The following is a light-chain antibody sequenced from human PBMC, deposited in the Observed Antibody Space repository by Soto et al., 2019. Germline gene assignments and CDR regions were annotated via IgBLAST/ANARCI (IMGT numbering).Light chain of an antibody. CDR2: EAS. Sequence: DIQMTQSPSTLAASVGDRLTITCRASQQISRWVAWYQQKPGKAPKLLIYEASSLESGVPSRFSGSGSGTEFTLTINGLQPDDFATYYCQQFKSYSWTFGQGTKVEIK. J-gene: IGKJ1*01. CDR3: QQFKSYSWT. CDR1: QQISRW. V-gene: IGKV1-5*03.